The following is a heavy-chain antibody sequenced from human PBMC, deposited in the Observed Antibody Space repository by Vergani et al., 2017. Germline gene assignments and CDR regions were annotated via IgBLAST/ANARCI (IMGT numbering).Heavy chain of an antibody. D-gene: IGHD2-15*01. J-gene: IGHJ6*02. V-gene: IGHV3-7*01. CDR1: GFTFSSYW. CDR2: IKQDGSEK. Sequence: EVQLVESGGGLVKPGGSLRLSCAASGFTFSSYWMSWVRQAPGKGLEWVANIKQDGSEKYYVDSVKGRFTISRDNAKNSLYLQMNSLRAEDTAVYYCARDQSYCSGGSCYSNYYYGMDVWGQGTTVTVSS. CDR3: ARDQSYCSGGSCYSNYYYGMDV.